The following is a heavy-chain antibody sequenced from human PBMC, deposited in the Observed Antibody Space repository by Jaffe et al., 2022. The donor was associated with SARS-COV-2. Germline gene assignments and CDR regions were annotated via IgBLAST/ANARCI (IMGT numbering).Heavy chain of an antibody. D-gene: IGHD2-15*01. V-gene: IGHV4-38-2*02. CDR1: GYSISSGYY. CDR2: IYQSGST. Sequence: QVQLQESGPGLVKPSETLSLTCTVSGYSISSGYYWGWIRQPPGKGLEWIGSIYQSGSTYYNPSLKSRVTISVDTSKNQFSLNLSSVTAADTAVYYCARVGVAPITFSPTFLRVDAFDIWGQGTMVTVSS. J-gene: IGHJ3*02. CDR3: ARVGVAPITFSPTFLRVDAFDI.